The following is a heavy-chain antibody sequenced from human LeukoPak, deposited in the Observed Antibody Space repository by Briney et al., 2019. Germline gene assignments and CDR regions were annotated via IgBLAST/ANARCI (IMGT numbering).Heavy chain of an antibody. J-gene: IGHJ4*02. CDR3: TTGYSGSYYRYFDY. Sequence: GGSLRLSCAASGFTFSNAWMSWVRQAPGRGLEWVGCIKSKTEGGTTDYAAPVKGRFTTSRDDSKNTLYLQMNSLNTEDTAVYYCTTGYSGSYYRYFDYWGQGTLVTVSS. CDR1: GFTFSNAW. V-gene: IGHV3-15*01. CDR2: IKSKTEGGTT. D-gene: IGHD1-26*01.